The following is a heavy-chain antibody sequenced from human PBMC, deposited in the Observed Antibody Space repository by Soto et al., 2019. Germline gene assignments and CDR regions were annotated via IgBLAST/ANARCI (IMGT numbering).Heavy chain of an antibody. Sequence: QLQLQESGPGLVKPSETLSLTCTVSGGSISSSSYYWGWIRQPPGKGLEWIGSIYYSWSTYYNPSLKSRVTISVDTSKNQFSLKLSSVTAADTAVYYCARHLAVAGKYSFDYWGQGTLVTVSS. CDR3: ARHLAVAGKYSFDY. CDR1: GGSISSSSYY. J-gene: IGHJ4*02. D-gene: IGHD6-19*01. CDR2: IYYSWST. V-gene: IGHV4-39*01.